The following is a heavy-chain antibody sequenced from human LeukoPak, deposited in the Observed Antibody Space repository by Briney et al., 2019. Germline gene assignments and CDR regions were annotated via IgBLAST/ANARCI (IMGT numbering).Heavy chain of an antibody. CDR2: ISYDGSNK. J-gene: IGHJ3*02. V-gene: IGHV3-30-3*02. CDR1: GFTFSSYA. Sequence: GGSLRLSCAASGFTFSSYAMHWVRQAPGKGLEWVAVISYDGSNKYYADSVKGRFTISRDNSKNTLYLQMNSLRAEDTAVYYCAKTTRIQRRGAFDIWGQGTMVTVSS. CDR3: AKTTRIQRRGAFDI. D-gene: IGHD5-18*01.